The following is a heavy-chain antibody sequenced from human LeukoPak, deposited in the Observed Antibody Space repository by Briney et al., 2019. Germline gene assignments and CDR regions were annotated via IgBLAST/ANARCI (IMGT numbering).Heavy chain of an antibody. V-gene: IGHV3-30*18. CDR3: AKISDSSSWLIDY. Sequence: GGSLRLSCAASGSTVSSYFMSWVRQAPGRGLEWVAVISYDGSSKYYADSVKGRFTISRDNSKNTLYLQMNSLRADDTAVYYCAKISDSSSWLIDYWGQGTLVTVST. J-gene: IGHJ4*02. CDR1: GSTVSSYF. CDR2: ISYDGSSK. D-gene: IGHD6-13*01.